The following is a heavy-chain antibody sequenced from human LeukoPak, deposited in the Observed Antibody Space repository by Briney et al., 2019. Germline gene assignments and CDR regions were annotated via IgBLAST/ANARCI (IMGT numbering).Heavy chain of an antibody. J-gene: IGHJ4*02. CDR2: INPNSGGP. D-gene: IGHD6-13*01. CDR1: GYTFTGYY. Sequence: ASVKVSCKASGYTFTGYYMHWVRQAPGQGLEWMGWINPNSGGPNYAQKFQGRVTMTRDTSLSTAYMDRSRLRSDDTAVSHCATEAAAGYGWGQGTLVTVSS. V-gene: IGHV1-2*02. CDR3: ATEAAAGYG.